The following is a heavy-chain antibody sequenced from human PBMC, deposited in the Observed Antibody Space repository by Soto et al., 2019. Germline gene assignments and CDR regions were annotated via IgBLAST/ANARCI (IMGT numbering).Heavy chain of an antibody. CDR2: IIPIFGTA. D-gene: IGHD4-4*01. CDR3: ARDPTTVTTGPPDY. J-gene: IGHJ4*02. V-gene: IGHV1-69*12. CDR1: GGTFSSYA. Sequence: QVQLVQSGAEVKKPGSSVKVSCKASGGTFSSYAISWVRQAPGQGLEWMGGIIPIFGTANYAQKFQGRVKITADEPTSTACMRLSSLRSEDTAVYYCARDPTTVTTGPPDYWGQGTLATVSS.